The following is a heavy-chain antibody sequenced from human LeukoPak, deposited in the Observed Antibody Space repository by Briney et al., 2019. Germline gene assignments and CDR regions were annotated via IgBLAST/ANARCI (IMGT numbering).Heavy chain of an antibody. Sequence: PSETLSLTCTVSGASMSDYYWSWIRQPPGKGLEWIGYIYYTGSTNYNPSLKSLVTMSVDTSKNHISLKLSSVTAADSAAYFCVKRVRYFGQNDYWGQGTLVTVSS. CDR2: IYYTGST. J-gene: IGHJ4*02. V-gene: IGHV4-59*08. D-gene: IGHD3-9*01. CDR3: VKRVRYFGQNDY. CDR1: GASMSDYY.